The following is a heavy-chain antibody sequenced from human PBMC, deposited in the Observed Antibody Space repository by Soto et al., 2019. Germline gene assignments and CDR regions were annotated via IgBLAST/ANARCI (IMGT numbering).Heavy chain of an antibody. D-gene: IGHD2-2*01. CDR2: IDPSGSYA. CDR1: GYSFTAYW. J-gene: IGHJ4*02. CDR3: TRRASSSFYHFDF. Sequence: PGESLKISCXASGYSFTAYWITWVRQMPGKGLEWMATIDPSGSYADYSPSFRGHVTFSVDRSITTVYLQWNSLKASDSAMYFCTRRASSSFYHFDFWGQGALVTVSS. V-gene: IGHV5-10-1*01.